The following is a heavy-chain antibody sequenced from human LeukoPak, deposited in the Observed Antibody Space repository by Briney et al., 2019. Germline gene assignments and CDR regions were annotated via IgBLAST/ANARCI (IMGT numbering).Heavy chain of an antibody. CDR2: INPNSGGT. CDR3: ARGGYCSSTSCSDFDC. CDR1: GYTFTSYY. Sequence: ASVKVSCKASGYTFTSYYMHWVRQAPGQGLEWMGWINPNSGGTNYAQKFQGRVTMTRDTSISTAYMELSRLRSDDTAVYYCARGGYCSSTSCSDFDCWGQGTLVTVSS. J-gene: IGHJ4*02. D-gene: IGHD2-2*01. V-gene: IGHV1-2*02.